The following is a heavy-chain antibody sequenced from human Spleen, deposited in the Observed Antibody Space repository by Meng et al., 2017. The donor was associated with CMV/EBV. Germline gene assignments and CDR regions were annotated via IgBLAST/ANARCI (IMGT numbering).Heavy chain of an antibody. CDR3: ARDQGAGEFDP. V-gene: IGHV6-1*01. D-gene: IGHD3-10*01. J-gene: IGHJ5*02. Sequence: VECQPSVPGFVWPSQNLSLTCAIAVDSVSSNCDAWSWSGQSPERGLEWLGSTYYRSKWFNDDAVSVKSRISINPDTSKNQFSLQLNSVTPEDTAVYYCARDQGAGEFDPWGQGTLVTVSS. CDR1: VDSVSSNCDA. CDR2: TYYRSKWFN.